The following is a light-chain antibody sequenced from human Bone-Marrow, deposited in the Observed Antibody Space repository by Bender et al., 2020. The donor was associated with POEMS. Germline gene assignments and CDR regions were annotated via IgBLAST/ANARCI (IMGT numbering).Light chain of an antibody. V-gene: IGLV3-25*02. CDR1: ALPRQY. Sequence: SYELTQPPSVSVSPGQTARITCSGDALPRQYAYWYQQKPGQAPVMVIYKDRERPSGIPERFSGSNSGNTATLTISRVEAGDEADYYCQVWDSSSDSWVFGGGTKLTVL. CDR2: KDR. CDR3: QVWDSSSDSWV. J-gene: IGLJ3*02.